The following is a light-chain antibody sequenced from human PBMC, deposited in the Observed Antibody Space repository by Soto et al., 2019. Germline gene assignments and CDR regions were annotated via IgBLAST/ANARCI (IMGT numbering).Light chain of an antibody. Sequence: EIVLTQSPGTLSLSPGERATLSCRASQSVSSTYLAWYQQKPGQAPRLLIYGASSRATGIPDRFSGSGYGKDFTLNISKLETEDFEVDYCPQYGSPPWTFGQGTKVEIK. CDR3: PQYGSPPWT. V-gene: IGKV3-20*01. J-gene: IGKJ1*01. CDR1: QSVSSTY. CDR2: GAS.